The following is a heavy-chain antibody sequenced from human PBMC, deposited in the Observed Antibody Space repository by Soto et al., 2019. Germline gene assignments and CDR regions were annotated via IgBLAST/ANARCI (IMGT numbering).Heavy chain of an antibody. CDR2: IYYSGST. Sequence: SETLSLTCTVSGGSISSSSYYWGWIRQPPGKGLEWIGSIYYSGSTYYNPSLKSRVTISVDTSKNQFSLKLSSVTAADTAVYYCARQGGAYDYWGQGTLVTVSS. V-gene: IGHV4-39*01. CDR1: GGSISSSSYY. J-gene: IGHJ4*02. D-gene: IGHD3-16*01. CDR3: ARQGGAYDY.